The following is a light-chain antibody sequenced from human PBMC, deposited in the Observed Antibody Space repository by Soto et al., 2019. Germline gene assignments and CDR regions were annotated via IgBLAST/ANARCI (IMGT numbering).Light chain of an antibody. CDR2: GAS. Sequence: EIVLTQSPGTLSLSPGERATLSCRASQSISRDFLAWYQQKPGQAPRLLIYGASSRATGIPDRFSGSGSGTDFTLTISRLEPEDCAVYYCQQYGSSPEVTFGPGTNVDIK. J-gene: IGKJ3*01. CDR3: QQYGSSPEVT. CDR1: QSISRDF. V-gene: IGKV3-20*01.